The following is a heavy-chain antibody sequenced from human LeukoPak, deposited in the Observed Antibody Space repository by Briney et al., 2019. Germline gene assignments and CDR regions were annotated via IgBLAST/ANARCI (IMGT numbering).Heavy chain of an antibody. CDR1: RFIFCNYW. D-gene: IGHD2-8*01. Sequence: PGGSLRLSCAASRFIFCNYWMSWVRQAPGKGLQWVANIKQDGSEKYYVDSVKGRFTISRDNAKNSVFLQMNSLRADDTALYYCGPWGVSGYWGQGTLVTVSS. V-gene: IGHV3-7*02. CDR3: GPWGVSGY. CDR2: IKQDGSEK. J-gene: IGHJ4*02.